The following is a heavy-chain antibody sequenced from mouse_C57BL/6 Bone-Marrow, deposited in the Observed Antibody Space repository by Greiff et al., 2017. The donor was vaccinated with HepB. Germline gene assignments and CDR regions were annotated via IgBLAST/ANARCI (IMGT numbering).Heavy chain of an antibody. CDR2: IDPETGGT. Sequence: VQLQQSGAELVRPGASVTLSCKASGYTFTAYEMHWVKQTPVHGLEWIGSIDPETGGTAYNQKFKGKAILTADNSSSTAYMELRSLTSEDSAVYYCTRSMITTRGRLGDRGHGTTLTVSS. V-gene: IGHV1-15*01. D-gene: IGHD2-4*01. CDR3: TRSMITTRGRLGD. J-gene: IGHJ2*01. CDR1: GYTFTAYE.